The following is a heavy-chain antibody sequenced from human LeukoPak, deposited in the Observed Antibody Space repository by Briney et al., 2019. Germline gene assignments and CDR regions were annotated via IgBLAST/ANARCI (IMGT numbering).Heavy chain of an antibody. CDR2: IYYSGST. V-gene: IGHV4-31*03. J-gene: IGHJ6*02. CDR1: GGSISSGGYY. CDR3: ARSNSGSYYVYYYYYGMDV. D-gene: IGHD1-26*01. Sequence: SETLSLTCTVSGGSISSGGYYWSWIRQHPGKGLEWIGYIYYSGSTYYNPSLKSRVTISVDTSKNQFSLKLSSVTAAVTAVYYCARSNSGSYYVYYYYYGMDVWGQGTTVTVSS.